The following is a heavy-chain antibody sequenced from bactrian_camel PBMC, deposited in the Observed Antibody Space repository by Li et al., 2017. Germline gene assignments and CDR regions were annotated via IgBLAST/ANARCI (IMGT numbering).Heavy chain of an antibody. CDR2: IYAAGGKT. Sequence: VQLVESGGGSVQAGGSLRLSCEASGYSGYTTCMAWFRQAPGKEREGVAAIYAAGGKTFYADSVKGRFTISHDNAKNSVDLQMNSLKPDDTAVYYCAATGQMLSVAGCRTQGTQVTV. CDR1: GYSGYTTC. D-gene: IGHD1*01. V-gene: IGHV3S1*01. J-gene: IGHJ4*01.